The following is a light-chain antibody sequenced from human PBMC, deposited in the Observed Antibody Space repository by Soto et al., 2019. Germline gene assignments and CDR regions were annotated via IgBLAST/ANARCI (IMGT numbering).Light chain of an antibody. CDR3: QRYNSDPRR. CDR2: GAS. CDR1: QGISHY. Sequence: DIRWTLNPRTLSAYVGDAVTGTCGASQGISHYLAWYQQKPGKPPTLLMYGASTLQSGAPSRFSGSGYGTDLTITISSMQTEDVEVYYCQRYNSDPRRFGRGTKVDIK. J-gene: IGKJ1*01. V-gene: IGKV1-27*01.